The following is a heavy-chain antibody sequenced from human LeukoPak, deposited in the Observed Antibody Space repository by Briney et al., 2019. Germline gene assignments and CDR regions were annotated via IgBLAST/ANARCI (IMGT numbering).Heavy chain of an antibody. CDR3: ARGRGAANDAFDI. CDR2: IYSSSIT. Sequence: GGSLRLTCAASGFTVSSDYMSWVRQAPGKGLEWVSVIYSSSITSYADSVKGRFTISRHNSKNTLYLQMNSLRADDTAVYYCARGRGAANDAFDIWGQGTMVTVSS. J-gene: IGHJ3*02. CDR1: GFTVSSDY. V-gene: IGHV3-53*04. D-gene: IGHD3-10*01.